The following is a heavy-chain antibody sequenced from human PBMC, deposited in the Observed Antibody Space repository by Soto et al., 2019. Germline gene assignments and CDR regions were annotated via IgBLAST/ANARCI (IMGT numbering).Heavy chain of an antibody. J-gene: IGHJ4*02. V-gene: IGHV3-30*18. CDR3: AKLRVLEWEVQESDY. CDR2: IPYDGSHQ. CDR1: GFTFSSHG. Sequence: GGPLRLSCAASGFTFSSHGMHWIRQAPGKGLEWVAVIPYDGSHQYYADSVKGRFSISRDNSKNTLYLQMNSLRAEDTAVYYCAKLRVLEWEVQESDYWGQGTLVTVSS. D-gene: IGHD3-3*01.